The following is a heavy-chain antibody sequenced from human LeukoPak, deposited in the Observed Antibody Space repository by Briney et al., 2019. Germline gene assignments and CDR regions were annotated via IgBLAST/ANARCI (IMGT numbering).Heavy chain of an antibody. V-gene: IGHV3-7*01. CDR1: GFTLSMYW. CDR3: ARDSGSGGP. Sequence: GGSLRLSCAASGFTLSMYWMSWVRQAPGKGLEWVANIKPDGSEKYYVDSVRGRFIISRDDAKNSLSLQVNSLRAEDTAVYYCARDSGSGGPWGQGTLVTVSS. CDR2: IKPDGSEK. D-gene: IGHD6-19*01. J-gene: IGHJ5*02.